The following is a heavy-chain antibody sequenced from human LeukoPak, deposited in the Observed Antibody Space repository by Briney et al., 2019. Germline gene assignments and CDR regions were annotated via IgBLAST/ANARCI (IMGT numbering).Heavy chain of an antibody. CDR2: ISYDGSHE. V-gene: IGHV3-30*18. D-gene: IGHD6-19*01. CDR3: SKSAVAGTHYYYYDMDV. CDR1: GFNFGSYG. Sequence: QPGRSLRLSCAASGFNFGSYGMHWVRQAPGKGQEWVAVISYDGSHEYYADSVKGRFTISRDSSRNTLYLQMDSLRPEDTAMCYCSKSAVAGTHYYYYDMDVWGQGATVTVSS. J-gene: IGHJ6*02.